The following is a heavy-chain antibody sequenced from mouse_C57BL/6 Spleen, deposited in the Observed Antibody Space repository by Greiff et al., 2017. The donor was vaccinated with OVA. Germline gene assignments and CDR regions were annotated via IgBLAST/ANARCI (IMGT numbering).Heavy chain of an antibody. Sequence: EVQRVESGAELVRPGASVKLSCTASGFNIKDDYMHWVKQRPEQGLEWIGWIDPENGDTEYASKFQGKATITADTSSNTAYLQLSSLTSEDTAVYYCTTGFITRGFAYWGQGTLVTVSA. CDR3: TTGFITRGFAY. CDR2: IDPENGDT. V-gene: IGHV14-4*01. D-gene: IGHD1-1*01. J-gene: IGHJ3*01. CDR1: GFNIKDDY.